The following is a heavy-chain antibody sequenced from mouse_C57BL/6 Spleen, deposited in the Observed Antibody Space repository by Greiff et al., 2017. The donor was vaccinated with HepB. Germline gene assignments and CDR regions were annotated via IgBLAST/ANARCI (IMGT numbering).Heavy chain of an antibody. J-gene: IGHJ3*01. Sequence: EVQVVESGEGLVKPGGSLKLSCAASGFTFSSYAMSWVRQTPKKRLEWVAYISSGGDYIYYADTVKGRFTISRDNARNTLYLQMSSLKSEDTAMYYCTRDEGLRAFAYWGQGTLVTVSA. V-gene: IGHV5-9-1*02. CDR3: TRDEGLRAFAY. CDR2: ISSGGDYI. CDR1: GFTFSSYA. D-gene: IGHD2-4*01.